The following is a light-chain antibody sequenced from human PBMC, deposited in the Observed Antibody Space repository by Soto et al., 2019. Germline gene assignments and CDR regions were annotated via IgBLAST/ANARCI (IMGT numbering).Light chain of an antibody. J-gene: IGLJ3*02. V-gene: IGLV2-11*01. CDR2: DVT. CDR1: GGFDF. CDR3: CSYTGSYSV. Sequence: QSVLTRPRSVSGSPGQSVAISCTGIGGFDFVSWYQQYPGKAPKLMIYDVTNRPSGVPDRFSASKSGDTASLTISGLQAEDEADYYCCSYTGSYSVFGGGTKLTVL.